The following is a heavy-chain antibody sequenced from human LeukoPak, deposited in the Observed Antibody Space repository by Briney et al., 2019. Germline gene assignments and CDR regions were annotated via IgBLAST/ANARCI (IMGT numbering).Heavy chain of an antibody. CDR2: IYYTMST. J-gene: IGHJ4*02. CDR3: ARHRIIRDIVTGGYFDY. V-gene: IGHV4-39*01. D-gene: IGHD3-9*01. Sequence: SETLSLTCTVSGDSISSGTYYWGWIRQPPGKGLEWIGTIYYTMSTYYNPSLKSRVTISVDTSKNQFSLKLRSVTAADTAVYYCARHRIIRDIVTGGYFDYWGQGTLVTVSS. CDR1: GDSISSGTYY.